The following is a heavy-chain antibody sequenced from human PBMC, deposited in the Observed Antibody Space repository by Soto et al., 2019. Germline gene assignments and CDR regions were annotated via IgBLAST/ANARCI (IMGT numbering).Heavy chain of an antibody. V-gene: IGHV1-69*13. J-gene: IGHJ6*02. D-gene: IGHD1-1*01. CDR2: IIPIFGTA. Sequence: SVKVSCTASGGTFSSYAISWVRQAPGQGLEWMGGIIPIFGTANYAQKFQGRVTITADESTSTAYMELSSLRSEDTAVYYCARDPPRTGYYYGMDVWGQGTTVTAP. CDR1: GGTFSSYA. CDR3: ARDPPRTGYYYGMDV.